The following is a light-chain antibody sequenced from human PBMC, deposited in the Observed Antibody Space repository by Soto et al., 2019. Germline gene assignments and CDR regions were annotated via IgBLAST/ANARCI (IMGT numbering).Light chain of an antibody. CDR2: EGS. J-gene: IGLJ2*01. Sequence: QSVLTQPASVSGSPGQSITISCTGTSSDVGSYNLVSWYQHHPGKAPKLMIYEGSKRPSGVPNRFSGSKSGHTASLTISGLQAEDEANYYCCSYAGSSTPSFGGGTKLTVL. CDR3: CSYAGSSTPS. CDR1: SSDVGSYNL. V-gene: IGLV2-23*01.